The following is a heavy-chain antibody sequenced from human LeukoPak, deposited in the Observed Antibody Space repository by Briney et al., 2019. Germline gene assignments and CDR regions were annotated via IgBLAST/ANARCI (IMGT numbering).Heavy chain of an antibody. CDR2: IYYTGGT. D-gene: IGHD6-13*01. J-gene: IGHJ4*02. V-gene: IGHV4-59*01. Sequence: SETLSLTCTVSGGSIGSDYWTWIRQPPGKGLEYIGYIYYTGGTNYNPSLKSRVTISVDTSKNQFPLKLSSVTAADTAVYYCARASMGYSSSWYFDYWGQGTLVTVSS. CDR3: ARASMGYSSSWYFDY. CDR1: GGSIGSDY.